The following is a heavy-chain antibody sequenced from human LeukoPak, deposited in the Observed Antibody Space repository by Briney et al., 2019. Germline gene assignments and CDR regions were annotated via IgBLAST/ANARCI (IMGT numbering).Heavy chain of an antibody. D-gene: IGHD6-19*01. CDR1: GFTFSSYS. J-gene: IGHJ4*02. CDR3: AKEGHSSGWNDYFDY. Sequence: GGSLRLSCAASGFTFSSYSMNWVRQAPGKGLEWVSYISSSSSTIYYADSVKGRFTISRDNSKNTLYLQMNSLRAEDTAVYYCAKEGHSSGWNDYFDYWGQGTLVTVSS. CDR2: ISSSSSTI. V-gene: IGHV3-48*01.